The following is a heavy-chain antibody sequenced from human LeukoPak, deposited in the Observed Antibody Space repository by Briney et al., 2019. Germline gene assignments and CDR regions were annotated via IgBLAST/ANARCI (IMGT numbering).Heavy chain of an antibody. Sequence: ASVKVSCKASGYTFTGYYMHWVRQAPGQGLEWMGWINPNSGGTNYAQKFQGRVTMTRDTSISTAYMELSRLRSDDTAVYYCASHPQRYFGVVTDYYYMDVWGKGTTVTVSS. J-gene: IGHJ6*03. CDR2: INPNSGGT. V-gene: IGHV1-2*02. CDR1: GYTFTGYY. D-gene: IGHD3-3*01. CDR3: ASHPQRYFGVVTDYYYMDV.